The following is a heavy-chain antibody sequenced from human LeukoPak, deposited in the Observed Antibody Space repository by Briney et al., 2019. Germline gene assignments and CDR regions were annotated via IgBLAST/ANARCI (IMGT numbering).Heavy chain of an antibody. CDR3: AKDYGLMGELPTRYYYYGMDV. D-gene: IGHD1-26*01. CDR1: GFTFSSYG. J-gene: IGHJ6*02. Sequence: GGSLRLSCAASGFTFSSYGMHWVRQAPGKGLEWVAVISYDGSNKYYADSVKGRFTISRDNSQNTLYLQMNSLRAEDTAVYYCAKDYGLMGELPTRYYYYGMDVWGQGTTVTVSS. CDR2: ISYDGSNK. V-gene: IGHV3-30*18.